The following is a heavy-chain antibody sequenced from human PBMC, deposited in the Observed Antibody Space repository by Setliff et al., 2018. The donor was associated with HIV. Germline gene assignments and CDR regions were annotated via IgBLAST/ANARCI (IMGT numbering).Heavy chain of an antibody. CDR2: ISESG. CDR1: GFAFSSQA. J-gene: IGHJ4*02. V-gene: IGHV3-23*01. CDR3: VNRAWLES. Sequence: GGSLRLSCAASGFAFSSQAMSWVRQAPGKGLDWVSVISESGYSADSVKGRFTISRDNSKNMLYLQMNNLTTDDTAVYYCVNRAWLESWGQGTLVTVSS.